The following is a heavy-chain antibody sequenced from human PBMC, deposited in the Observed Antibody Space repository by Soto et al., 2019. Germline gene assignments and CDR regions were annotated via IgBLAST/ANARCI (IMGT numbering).Heavy chain of an antibody. J-gene: IGHJ4*02. D-gene: IGHD3-9*01. V-gene: IGHV3-7*01. CDR1: GFTFSSYA. Sequence: GGSLRLSCAASGFTFSSYAMHWVRQAPGKGLEWVANIKQDGSEKYYVDSVKGRFTISRDNAKNTLYLQMNSLRAEDTAVYYCARSAPYDILTGYYKGPFDYWGQGTLVTVSS. CDR2: IKQDGSEK. CDR3: ARSAPYDILTGYYKGPFDY.